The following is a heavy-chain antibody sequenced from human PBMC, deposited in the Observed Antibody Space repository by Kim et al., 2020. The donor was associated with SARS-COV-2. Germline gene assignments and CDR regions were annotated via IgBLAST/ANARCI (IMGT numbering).Heavy chain of an antibody. V-gene: IGHV4-59*01. CDR2: IYYSGST. D-gene: IGHD3-3*01. J-gene: IGHJ6*02. CDR1: GGSISSYY. Sequence: SETLSLTCTVPGGSISSYYWSWIRQPPGKGLEWIGYIYYSGSTNYNPSLKSRVTISVDTSKNQFSLKLSSVTAADTAVHYCARDRSGYYYYYGMDVWGQGTTVTVSS. CDR3: ARDRSGYYYYYGMDV.